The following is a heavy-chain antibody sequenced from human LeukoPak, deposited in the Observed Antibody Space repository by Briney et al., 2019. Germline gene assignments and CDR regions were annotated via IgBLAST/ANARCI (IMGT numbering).Heavy chain of an antibody. D-gene: IGHD2-8*01. J-gene: IGHJ4*02. V-gene: IGHV3-48*03. CDR2: ISSSGSTI. CDR1: GFTFSSYE. CDR3: ARAGYCTNGVCRGDFDY. Sequence: GGSLRLSCAASGFTFSSYEMNWVPQAPGKGLEWVSYISSSGSTIYYADSVKGRFTISRDNAKNSLYLQMNSLRAEDTAVYYCARAGYCTNGVCRGDFDYWGQGTLVTVSS.